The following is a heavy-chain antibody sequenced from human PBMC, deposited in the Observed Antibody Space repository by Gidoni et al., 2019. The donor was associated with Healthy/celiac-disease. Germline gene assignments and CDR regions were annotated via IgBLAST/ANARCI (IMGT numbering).Heavy chain of an antibody. CDR3: TTGVLSKPSGYDSRWYFDY. Sequence: EVQLVESGGGLVQPGGSLRLSCAASGFTFSNAWMSWVRQAPGKGLEWVGRIKSKTDGGTTDYAAPVKGRFTISRDDSKNTLYLQMNSLKTEDTAVYYCTTGVLSKPSGYDSRWYFDYWGQGTLVTVSS. V-gene: IGHV3-15*01. CDR2: IKSKTDGGTT. D-gene: IGHD5-12*01. J-gene: IGHJ4*02. CDR1: GFTFSNAW.